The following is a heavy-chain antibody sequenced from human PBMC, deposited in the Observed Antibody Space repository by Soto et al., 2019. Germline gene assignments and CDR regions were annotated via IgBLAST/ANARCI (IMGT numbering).Heavy chain of an antibody. CDR1: GYTFTGYY. J-gene: IGHJ6*03. CDR3: ARDPGYCSSTSCYDVPHIAYYMDV. D-gene: IGHD2-2*01. Sequence: ASLKVSCKASGYTFTGYYMHWVRQAPGQGLEWMGWINPNSGGTNYAQKFQGWVTMTRDTSISTAYMELGRLRSDDTAVYYCARDPGYCSSTSCYDVPHIAYYMDVWGKGTTVTVSS. CDR2: INPNSGGT. V-gene: IGHV1-2*04.